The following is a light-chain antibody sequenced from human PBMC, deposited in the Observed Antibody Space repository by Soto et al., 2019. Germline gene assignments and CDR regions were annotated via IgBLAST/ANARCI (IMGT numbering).Light chain of an antibody. CDR1: QYVGTR. Sequence: EILLTQSPATLSSSPGETATLSCWASQYVGTRLAWYQNKPGKAPRLLIYYTSNRATGIPARLSGSGYGTDLTITINSIATEDFEIYYCHQRQSWTRTFGHGTKVDIK. CDR3: HQRQSWTRT. J-gene: IGKJ1*01. CDR2: YTS. V-gene: IGKV3-11*01.